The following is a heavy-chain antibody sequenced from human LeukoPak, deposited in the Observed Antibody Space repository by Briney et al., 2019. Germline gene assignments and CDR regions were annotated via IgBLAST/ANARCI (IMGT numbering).Heavy chain of an antibody. D-gene: IGHD2-2*01. J-gene: IGHJ5*02. V-gene: IGHV4-4*07. CDR3: ARDNIVVVPAANNWFDP. CDR2: IYTSGST. CDR1: GGSISSYY. Sequence: SETLSLTCTVSGGSISSYYWSWIRQPAGKGLEWIGRIYTSGSTNYNPSLKSRVTMSVVTSKNQFSLKLSSVTAADTAVYYCARDNIVVVPAANNWFDPWGQGTLVTVSS.